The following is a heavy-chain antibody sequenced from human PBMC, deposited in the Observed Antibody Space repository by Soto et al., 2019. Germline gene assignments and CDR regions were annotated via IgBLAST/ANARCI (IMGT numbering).Heavy chain of an antibody. CDR3: ARRAGVGAIDY. D-gene: IGHD1-26*01. CDR2: IYPVNSDT. J-gene: IGHJ4*02. Sequence: GESLKISCKGSGYSFTSYWIGWGRQRPGKGPGWMVIIYPVNSDTRYSPSFQGQVTILADKTISTAYLQWISLQAPDTAMFYFARRAGVGAIDYWGQGTLVTVSS. V-gene: IGHV5-51*01. CDR1: GYSFTSYW.